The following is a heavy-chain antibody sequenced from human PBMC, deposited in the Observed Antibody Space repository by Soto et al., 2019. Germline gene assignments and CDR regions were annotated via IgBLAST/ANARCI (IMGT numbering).Heavy chain of an antibody. CDR1: VYAFTAYH. CDR3: ERPTVDRELVY. V-gene: IGHV1-2*02. J-gene: IGHJ4*02. D-gene: IGHD1-7*01. Sequence: GASVMVSCKASVYAFTAYHLYWVRQAPGQGLEWMGWVNTNNGDTSYSQNIQDRVTMTRDTAISTAYMELTGLTSDDTAVYYCERPTVDRELVYWGQGTLVTVS. CDR2: VNTNNGDT.